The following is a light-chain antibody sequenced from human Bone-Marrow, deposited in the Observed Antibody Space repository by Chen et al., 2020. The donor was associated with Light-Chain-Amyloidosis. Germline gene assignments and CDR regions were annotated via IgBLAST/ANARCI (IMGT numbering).Light chain of an antibody. V-gene: IGLV1-40*01. CDR1: RSNIGAPYD. CDR2: GNN. J-gene: IGLJ2*01. CDR3: QSYDTRLRGSV. Sequence: QSVLTHPPSVSGAPGQRVTLSCTGSRSNIGAPYDVHWYQQLPGTAPKLLIYGNNNRPSGVPDRFSGSKSGSSASLAITGLRADDEADYYCQSYDTRLRGSVFGGGTRLTVL.